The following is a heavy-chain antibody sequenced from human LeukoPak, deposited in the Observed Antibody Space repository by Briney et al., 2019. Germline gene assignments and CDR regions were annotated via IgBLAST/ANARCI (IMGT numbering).Heavy chain of an antibody. D-gene: IGHD2-15*01. Sequence: GGSLRLSCAASGFTFSNAWMSWVRQAPGKGLEWVSAISGGGSTAYYADSVKGRFTISRDNSKNTLYLRMNSLRAEDTAIYYCAKGGYCSGDSCYPNDYWGQGTLVTVSS. J-gene: IGHJ4*02. CDR3: AKGGYCSGDSCYPNDY. CDR1: GFTFSNAW. V-gene: IGHV3-23*01. CDR2: ISGGGSTA.